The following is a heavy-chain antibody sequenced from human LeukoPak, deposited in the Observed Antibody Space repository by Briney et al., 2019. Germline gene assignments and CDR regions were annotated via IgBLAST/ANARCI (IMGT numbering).Heavy chain of an antibody. J-gene: IGHJ3*02. D-gene: IGHD6-13*01. Sequence: SETLSLTCTVSGGSISSYYWSWIRQPPGKGLEWIGYIYYSGTTNYNPSLKSRVTISVDTSKNQFSLILSSVTAADTAVYYCASHAAVDAFEIWGQGTMVTVSS. CDR1: GGSISSYY. CDR3: ASHAAVDAFEI. CDR2: IYYSGTT. V-gene: IGHV4-59*01.